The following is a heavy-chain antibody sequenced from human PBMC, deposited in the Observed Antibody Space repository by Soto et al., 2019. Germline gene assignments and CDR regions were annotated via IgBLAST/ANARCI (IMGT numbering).Heavy chain of an antibody. Sequence: GGSLRLSCAASGFTFSTYGMHWVRQTPGKGLEWVAVIWSDGSNKYSADSVKGRFTISRDNSKNTLFLQMNSLRAEDTAVYYCARAPGNFPRDYFDYWGQGTLVTVSS. J-gene: IGHJ4*02. V-gene: IGHV3-33*01. CDR1: GFTFSTYG. CDR2: IWSDGSNK. CDR3: ARAPGNFPRDYFDY. D-gene: IGHD4-4*01.